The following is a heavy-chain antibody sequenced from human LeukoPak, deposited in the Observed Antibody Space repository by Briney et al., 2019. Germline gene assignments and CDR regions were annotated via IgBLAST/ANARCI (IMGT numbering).Heavy chain of an antibody. CDR3: AKEKEQLVYSYYYMDV. D-gene: IGHD6-6*01. CDR2: IRFDGSNK. J-gene: IGHJ6*03. CDR1: GFTFSSYW. Sequence: GGSLRLSCAASGFTFSSYWMHWVRQAPGKGLEWVTFIRFDGSNKYYADSVRGRFTISRDNLRSTLYLQMDSLRTEDTAVYYCAKEKEQLVYSYYYMDVWGKGTTVSVSS. V-gene: IGHV3-30*02.